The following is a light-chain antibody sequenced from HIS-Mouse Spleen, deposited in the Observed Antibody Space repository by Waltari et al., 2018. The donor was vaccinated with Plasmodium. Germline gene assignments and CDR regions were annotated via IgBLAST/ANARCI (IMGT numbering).Light chain of an antibody. Sequence: AIQLTQSPSSLSASVGDRVTITCRASQGISSALAWYQQKPGKAPKLLIYDASSLESGVPSMFSGGGSGTEFTLTISSLQPEDFATYYCQQFNSYPQGTFGQGTRLEIK. V-gene: IGKV1-13*02. CDR3: QQFNSYPQGT. CDR1: QGISSA. J-gene: IGKJ5*01. CDR2: DAS.